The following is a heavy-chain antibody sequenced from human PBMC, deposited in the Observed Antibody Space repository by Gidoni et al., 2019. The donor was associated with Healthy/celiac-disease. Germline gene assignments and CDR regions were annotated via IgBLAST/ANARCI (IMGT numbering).Heavy chain of an antibody. CDR1: GFTFSRYE. V-gene: IGHV3-48*03. Sequence: EVQLVESGGGLVQPGGSLRLSCAAFGFTFSRYEMNWVRQAPGTGLEWVSYMSSSGSTIYYAVSVKGLFTISRDNAKNSLYLQMNRLRAERTAVYYCAFIAARSKMLRGGAFDIWGQGTMVAVSS. D-gene: IGHD6-6*01. J-gene: IGHJ3*02. CDR3: AFIAARSKMLRGGAFDI. CDR2: MSSSGSTI.